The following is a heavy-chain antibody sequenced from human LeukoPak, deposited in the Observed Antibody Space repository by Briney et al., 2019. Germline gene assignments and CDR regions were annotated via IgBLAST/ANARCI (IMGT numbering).Heavy chain of an antibody. CDR2: NSGGSS. V-gene: IGHV3-23*01. CDR1: GFTFSTYG. Sequence: PGGSLRLSCAASGFTFSTYGVYWVRQAPGKGLEWVSSNSGGSSYYADSVKGRFTISRDNSKNTLYLQMNSLRAEDTAVYYCARVSPAPYYFDYWGQGTLVTVSS. J-gene: IGHJ4*02. CDR3: ARVSPAPYYFDY. D-gene: IGHD2-2*01.